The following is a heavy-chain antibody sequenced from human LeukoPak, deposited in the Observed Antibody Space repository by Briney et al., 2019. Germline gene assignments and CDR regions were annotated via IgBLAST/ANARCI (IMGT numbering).Heavy chain of an antibody. J-gene: IGHJ4*02. Sequence: GGSVRLSCAASGFTFSSYAMHWVRQAPGKGLEWVAVISYDGSNKYYADSVKGRFTISRDNSKNTMYLQMNSLRAEDTAVYYCARDSKYYYDSSGYPISDYWGQGTLVTVSS. CDR1: GFTFSSYA. CDR3: ARDSKYYYDSSGYPISDY. CDR2: ISYDGSNK. V-gene: IGHV3-30-3*01. D-gene: IGHD3-22*01.